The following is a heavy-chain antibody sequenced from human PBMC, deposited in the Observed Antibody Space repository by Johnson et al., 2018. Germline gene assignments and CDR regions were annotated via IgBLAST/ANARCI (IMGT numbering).Heavy chain of an antibody. CDR3: GKTQWLPDDIFDF. CDR2: IKHNKKY. D-gene: IGHD6-19*01. CDR1: GFAFSSYG. Sequence: VQLLEAGGGVVHPGESLRLSCAASGFAFSSYGMPWVRQAPGKGLEWVAFIKHNKKYLPYAASVKGQFPISRDNSKNTLYLQMNSLRAEDTAGYYCGKTQWLPDDIFDFGGRGTRVTVSS. V-gene: IGHV3-30*02. J-gene: IGHJ3*01.